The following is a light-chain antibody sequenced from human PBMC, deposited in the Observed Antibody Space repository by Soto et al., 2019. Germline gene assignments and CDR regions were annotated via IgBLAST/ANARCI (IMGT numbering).Light chain of an antibody. Sequence: EIVLTQSPGTLSLSPGERATLSCRASQSVSSSYLAWYQQKPGQAPRLLIYGASSRATGIPDRFSGSGSGTDFTLTISRLEPEDFAVYYCQLRGNWPPYTFGQGTKLEIK. CDR1: QSVSSSY. V-gene: IGKV3D-20*02. CDR2: GAS. J-gene: IGKJ2*01. CDR3: QLRGNWPPYT.